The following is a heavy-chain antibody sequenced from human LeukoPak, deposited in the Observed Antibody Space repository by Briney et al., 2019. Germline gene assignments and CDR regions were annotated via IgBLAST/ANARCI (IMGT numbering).Heavy chain of an antibody. CDR3: ASGPRGFYYYYGMDV. V-gene: IGHV4-4*07. D-gene: IGHD6-25*01. CDR2: IYTSGST. J-gene: IGHJ6*02. Sequence: SETLSLTCTVSGGSISSYYWSWIRQPAGKGLEWIGRIYTSGSTNYNPSLKSRVTMSVDTSKSQFSLKLSSVTAADTAVYYCASGPRGFYYYYGMDVWGQGTTVTVSS. CDR1: GGSISSYY.